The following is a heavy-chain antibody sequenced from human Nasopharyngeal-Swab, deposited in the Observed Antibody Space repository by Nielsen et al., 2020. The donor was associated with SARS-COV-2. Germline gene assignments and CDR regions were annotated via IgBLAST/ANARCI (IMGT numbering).Heavy chain of an antibody. D-gene: IGHD1-1*01. CDR2: ISHDGRFE. J-gene: IGHJ6*02. Sequence: WIRQPPGKGLEWVTIISHDGRFESYADSVKGQFTISRDTSKNTLSLQMSSLRTEDTAVYYCARWNEEGARGYKGMDVWGQGTTVTVSS. CDR3: ARWNEEGARGYKGMDV. V-gene: IGHV3-30*03.